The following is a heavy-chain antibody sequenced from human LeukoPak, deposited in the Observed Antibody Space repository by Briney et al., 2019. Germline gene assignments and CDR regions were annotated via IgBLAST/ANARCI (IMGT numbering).Heavy chain of an antibody. V-gene: IGHV1-8*02. CDR1: GYTFTGYY. CDR3: ARGGGYSYGGGYYYYMDV. Sequence: ASVKVSCKASGYTFTGYYMHWVRQAPGQGLEWMGWMNPNSGNTGYAQKFQGRVTMTRNTSISTAYMELSSLRSEDTAVYYCARGGGYSYGGGYYYYMDVWGKGTTVTISS. D-gene: IGHD5-18*01. J-gene: IGHJ6*03. CDR2: MNPNSGNT.